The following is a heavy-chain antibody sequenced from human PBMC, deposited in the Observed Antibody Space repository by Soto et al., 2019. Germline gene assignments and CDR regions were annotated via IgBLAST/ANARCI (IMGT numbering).Heavy chain of an antibody. CDR1: GDSISSINNY. CDR3: ARGRGYSYGLDP. J-gene: IGHJ5*02. CDR2: ISYSGTT. D-gene: IGHD5-18*01. Sequence: SETLSLTCTVSGDSISSINNYWSWIRQPPGEGLEWIGFISYSGTTSYSPSLKSRVAISLDTSKNQFSLSLNFVTAADTAVYCCARGRGYSYGLDPWGQGSLVT. V-gene: IGHV4-30-4*01.